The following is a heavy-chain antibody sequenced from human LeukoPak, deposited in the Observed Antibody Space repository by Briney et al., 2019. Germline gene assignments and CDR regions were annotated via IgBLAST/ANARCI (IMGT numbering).Heavy chain of an antibody. CDR2: IYYSGST. CDR3: ASARLGSGLEGAFDV. Sequence: SETLSLTCTVSGGSISSYYWSWIRQPPGKGLEWIGYIYYSGSTNYNPSLKSRVTISIDASKNQFSLWLSSVTAADTAVYHCASARLGSGLEGAFDVWGQGTMVTVSS. J-gene: IGHJ3*01. D-gene: IGHD6-25*01. V-gene: IGHV4-59*01. CDR1: GGSISSYY.